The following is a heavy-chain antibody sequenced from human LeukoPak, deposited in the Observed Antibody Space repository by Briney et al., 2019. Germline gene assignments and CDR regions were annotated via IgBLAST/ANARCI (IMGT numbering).Heavy chain of an antibody. J-gene: IGHJ4*02. CDR3: ARHLDYYGSGSYLGL. V-gene: IGHV4-39*01. D-gene: IGHD3-10*01. CDR1: GGSISSSSYH. CDR2: IHYSGIT. Sequence: KPSETLSLTCTVSGGSISSSSYHWGRIRQPPGKGPEWIGSIHYSGITYYSPSLKSPVTISVDTSKNQFSLKLTSVTAADTAVYYCARHLDYYGSGSYLGLWGQGTLVTVSS.